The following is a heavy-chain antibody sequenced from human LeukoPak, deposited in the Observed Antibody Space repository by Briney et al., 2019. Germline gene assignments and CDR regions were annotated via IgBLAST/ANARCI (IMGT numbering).Heavy chain of an antibody. V-gene: IGHV3-21*01. CDR1: GFTFSSYS. CDR2: ISSSSSYI. CDR3: ARDQFIEATISYYGMDV. D-gene: IGHD5-12*01. Sequence: GGSLRLSCAASGFTFSSYSMNWVRQAPGKGLEWVSSISSSSSYIYYADSVKGRFTISRDNAKNSLYLQMNSLRAEDTAVYYCARDQFIEATISYYGMDVWGQGTTVTVSS. J-gene: IGHJ6*02.